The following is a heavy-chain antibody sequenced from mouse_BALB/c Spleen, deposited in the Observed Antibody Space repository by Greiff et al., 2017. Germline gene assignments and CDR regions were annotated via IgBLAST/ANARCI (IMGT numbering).Heavy chain of an antibody. CDR2: INPSNGRT. CDR1: GYTFTSYW. CDR3: ARGGYYAWFAY. D-gene: IGHD2-3*01. Sequence: QVQLQQSGAELVKPGASVKLSCKASGYTFTSYWMHWVKQRPGQGLEWIGEINPSNGRTNYNEKFKSKATLTVDKSSSTAYMQLSSLTSEDSAVYYCARGGYYAWFAYWGQGTLVTVSA. J-gene: IGHJ3*01. V-gene: IGHV1S81*02.